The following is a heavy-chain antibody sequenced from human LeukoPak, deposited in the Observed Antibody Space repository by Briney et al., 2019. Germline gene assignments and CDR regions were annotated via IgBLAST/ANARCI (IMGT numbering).Heavy chain of an antibody. Sequence: SVKVSCKASGGTFSSYAISWVRQAPGQGLEWMGRIIPIFGTANYAQKFQGRVTITTDESTSTAYMELSSLRSEDTAVYYCARDSDSSTLYYFDYWGQGALVTVSS. V-gene: IGHV1-69*05. J-gene: IGHJ4*02. D-gene: IGHD3-22*01. CDR2: IIPIFGTA. CDR3: ARDSDSSTLYYFDY. CDR1: GGTFSSYA.